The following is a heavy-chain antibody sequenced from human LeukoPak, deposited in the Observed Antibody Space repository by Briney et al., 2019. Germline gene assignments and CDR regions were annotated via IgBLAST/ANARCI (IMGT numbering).Heavy chain of an antibody. CDR3: VPRQLVNNWFDP. CDR1: GGSYGVHS. CDR2: INHSGST. J-gene: IGHJ5*02. D-gene: IGHD6-6*01. Sequence: SDTLSPTRALYGGSYGVHSWCCIRAPPQKRREWIGEINHSGSTNYNPSLKSRVTISVDTSKNQFSLKLSSVTAADTAVYYCVPRQLVNNWFDPWGQGTLVTVSS. V-gene: IGHV4-34*01.